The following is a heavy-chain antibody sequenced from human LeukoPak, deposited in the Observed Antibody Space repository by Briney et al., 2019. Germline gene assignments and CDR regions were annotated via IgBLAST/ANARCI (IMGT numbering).Heavy chain of an antibody. J-gene: IGHJ4*02. CDR1: GGTFSSYA. D-gene: IGHD6-13*01. Sequence: RASVTVSCKASGGTFSSYAISWVRQAPGQGLEWMGGIIPIFGTANYAQKFQGRVTITTDESTSTAYMELSSLRSEDTAVYYCARSSSSYSFDYWGQGTLVTVSS. CDR3: ARSSSSYSFDY. V-gene: IGHV1-69*05. CDR2: IIPIFGTA.